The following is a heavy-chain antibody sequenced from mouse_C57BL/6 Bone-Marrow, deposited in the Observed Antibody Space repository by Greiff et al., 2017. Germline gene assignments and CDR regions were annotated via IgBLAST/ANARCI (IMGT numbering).Heavy chain of an antibody. J-gene: IGHJ1*03. V-gene: IGHV1-64*01. CDR1: GYTFTSYW. Sequence: QVQLQQPGAELVKPGASVKLSCKASGYTFTSYWMHWVKQRPGQGLEWIGMIHPNSGSTNYNEKFKSKATLTVDKSSSTAYMQLSSRTSEDSAVYYCARGDYYGPYGYFDVWGTGTTVTVSS. CDR2: IHPNSGST. D-gene: IGHD1-1*01. CDR3: ARGDYYGPYGYFDV.